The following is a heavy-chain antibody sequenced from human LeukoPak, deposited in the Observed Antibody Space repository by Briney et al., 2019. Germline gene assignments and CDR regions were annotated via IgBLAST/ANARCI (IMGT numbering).Heavy chain of an antibody. Sequence: GGSLRLSCAASGFTFSSYWMSWVRQAPGKGLEWVSSISSSGTYLYYADSVKGRFTISRDNAKNSLSLQMNSLRVEDTAVYYCVRDPSEASHPYHFDYWGQGTLVTVSS. J-gene: IGHJ4*02. D-gene: IGHD2-2*01. CDR2: ISSSGTYL. CDR3: VRDPSEASHPYHFDY. CDR1: GFTFSSYW. V-gene: IGHV3-21*01.